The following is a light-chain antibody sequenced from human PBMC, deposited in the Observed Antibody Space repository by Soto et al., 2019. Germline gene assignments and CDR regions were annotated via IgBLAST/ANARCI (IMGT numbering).Light chain of an antibody. CDR3: QQYNNFWT. J-gene: IGKJ1*01. CDR1: QNVNSN. Sequence: EIVMTQSPATLSVSPGKRVTVSCRASQNVNSNLAWYQQKPGQAPRPLIFGASTRATGIPARFSGSGSGTEFTLTISSLQSEDFAVYYCQQYNNFWTFGQGTKVEIK. V-gene: IGKV3-15*01. CDR2: GAS.